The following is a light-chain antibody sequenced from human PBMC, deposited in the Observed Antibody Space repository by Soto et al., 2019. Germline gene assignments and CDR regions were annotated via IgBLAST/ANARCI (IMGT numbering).Light chain of an antibody. V-gene: IGKV3-15*01. J-gene: IGKJ1*01. CDR2: GAS. CDR3: QQYNNGPPWT. CDR1: QCVSSN. Sequence: EIVMTQSPATLSVSPGERATLSCRASQCVSSNLACYQQKPGQAPRLLIFGASTRATSIPARFSGSGSGTDFTLTISSLQSEDFAGYYCQQYNNGPPWTFGQGTKVEIK.